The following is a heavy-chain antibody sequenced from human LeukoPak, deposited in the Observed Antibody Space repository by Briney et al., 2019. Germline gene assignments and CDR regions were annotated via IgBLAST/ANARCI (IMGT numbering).Heavy chain of an antibody. Sequence: SETLSLTCTVSGGSISSYYWGWIRQPPGKGLEWIGYIYYSGSTNYNPSLKSRVTISVDTSKNQFSLKLSSVTAADTAVYYCARQEYHCTNGVCYPWYFDYWGQGTLVTVSS. J-gene: IGHJ4*02. D-gene: IGHD2-8*01. CDR1: GGSISSYY. CDR3: ARQEYHCTNGVCYPWYFDY. V-gene: IGHV4-59*08. CDR2: IYYSGST.